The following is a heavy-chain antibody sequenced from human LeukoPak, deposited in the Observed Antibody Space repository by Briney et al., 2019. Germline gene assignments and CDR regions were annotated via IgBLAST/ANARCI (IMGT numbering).Heavy chain of an antibody. V-gene: IGHV3-30-3*01. CDR1: GFTFGSYS. Sequence: GRSLRLSCVGSGFTFGSYSMHWVRQAPGKGPQCLAVMSYGGNNKFVADSVKGRFTISRDNSKNTVYLEMNSLRAEDSAMYYCARGRGAYDLVQDYWGQGTMVVVSS. CDR2: MSYGGNNK. J-gene: IGHJ4*02. CDR3: ARGRGAYDLVQDY. D-gene: IGHD5-12*01.